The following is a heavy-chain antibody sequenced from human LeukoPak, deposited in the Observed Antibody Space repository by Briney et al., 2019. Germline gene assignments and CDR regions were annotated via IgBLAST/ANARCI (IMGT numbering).Heavy chain of an antibody. CDR3: ARELAGSGYYYYYYMDV. J-gene: IGHJ6*03. CDR2: INPNSGGT. V-gene: IGHV1-2*02. D-gene: IGHD3-10*01. Sequence: GASVKVSCKASGYTFTGYYMHWVRQAPGQGLEWMGWINPNSGGTNYAQKFQGRVTMTRDTSISTAYMELSRLRSDDTAVYYCARELAGSGYYYYYYMDVWGKGTTVTVSS. CDR1: GYTFTGYY.